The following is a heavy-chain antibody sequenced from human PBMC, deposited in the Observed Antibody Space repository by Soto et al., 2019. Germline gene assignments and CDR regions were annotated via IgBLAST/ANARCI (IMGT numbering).Heavy chain of an antibody. J-gene: IGHJ4*02. CDR2: ISGSGGST. CDR3: ANFPSCSSSACLDY. D-gene: IGHD2-15*01. Sequence: PGGSLRLSCAASGFTFSSYAMSWVRQAPGKGLEWVSAISGSGGSTYYADSVKGRFTISRDNAINSLYLQMKSLRPDDTAVYYCANFPSCSSSACLDYWGRGTLVTVSS. V-gene: IGHV3-23*01. CDR1: GFTFSSYA.